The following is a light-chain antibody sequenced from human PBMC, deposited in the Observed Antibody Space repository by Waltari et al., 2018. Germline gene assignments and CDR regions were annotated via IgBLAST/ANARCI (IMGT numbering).Light chain of an antibody. J-gene: IGLJ3*02. CDR2: DVS. CDR1: SSDVGCYNY. V-gene: IGLV2-14*03. Sequence: QSALTQPASVSGSPGQSITISCTGTSSDVGCYNYVSWYQQHPGKAPNLIIYDVSTRPSGVSNRFSGSKSGNTASLTISGLQAEDEADYYCSSYTSSSTSWVFGGGTKLTVL. CDR3: SSYTSSSTSWV.